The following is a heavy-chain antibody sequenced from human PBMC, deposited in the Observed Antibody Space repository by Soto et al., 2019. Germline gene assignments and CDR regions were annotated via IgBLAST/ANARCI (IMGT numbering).Heavy chain of an antibody. V-gene: IGHV4-30-2*01. CDR3: ARVPSP. J-gene: IGHJ5*02. CDR2: IDHSGRP. CDR1: GGSISSGGYS. Sequence: QLQLQESGSGLVKPSQTLSLPCAVSGGSISSGGYSWSWIRQPPGKGLEWIGYIDHSGRPYYNPSLQSRVTTSVDRSKIQFALKLSSGTAADTAVYNCARVPSPWGQGTLVTVSS.